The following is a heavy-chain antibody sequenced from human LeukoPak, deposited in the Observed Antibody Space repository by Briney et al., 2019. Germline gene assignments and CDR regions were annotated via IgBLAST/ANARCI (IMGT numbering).Heavy chain of an antibody. D-gene: IGHD3-3*01. V-gene: IGHV1-69*01. Sequence: SVKVSCXASGGTFSSYAISWVRQAPGQGLEWMGGIIPIFGTANYAQKFQGRVTITADESTSTAYMELSSLRSEDTAVYYCARGKRITIFGVVIYRAFDIWGQGTMVTVSS. J-gene: IGHJ3*02. CDR3: ARGKRITIFGVVIYRAFDI. CDR2: IIPIFGTA. CDR1: GGTFSSYA.